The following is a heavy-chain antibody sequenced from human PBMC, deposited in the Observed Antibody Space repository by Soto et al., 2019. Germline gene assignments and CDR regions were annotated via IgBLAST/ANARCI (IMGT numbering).Heavy chain of an antibody. D-gene: IGHD3-3*01. Sequence: EVQLLESGGGLVQPGGSLRLSCAASGFTFSSYAMSWVRQAPGKGLEWVSAISGSGGSTYYADSVKGRFTISRDNSKNTLYLQMNSLRAEDTAVYYCAKDLGAYYDFRSGYPFDYWGQGTLVTVSS. CDR3: AKDLGAYYDFRSGYPFDY. J-gene: IGHJ4*02. CDR2: ISGSGGST. CDR1: GFTFSSYA. V-gene: IGHV3-23*01.